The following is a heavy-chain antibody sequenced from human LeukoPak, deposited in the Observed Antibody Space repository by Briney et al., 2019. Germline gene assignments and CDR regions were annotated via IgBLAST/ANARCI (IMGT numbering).Heavy chain of an antibody. Sequence: SQTLSLTCAISGDSVSSSSAAWNWIRQSPSRGLEWLGRTYYRSKWYNDYAVSVKSRITINPDTSKNQFSLQLNSVTPEDTAVYYCARVHSSGWYTGADYYYYMDVWGKGTTVTVSS. CDR3: ARVHSSGWYTGADYYYYMDV. CDR2: TYYRSKWYN. J-gene: IGHJ6*03. V-gene: IGHV6-1*01. CDR1: GDSVSSSSAA. D-gene: IGHD6-19*01.